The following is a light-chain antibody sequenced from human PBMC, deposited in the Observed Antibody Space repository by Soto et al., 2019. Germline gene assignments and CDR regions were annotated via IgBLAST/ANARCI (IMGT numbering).Light chain of an antibody. CDR2: DAS. CDR1: EDISKF. V-gene: IGKV1-33*01. J-gene: IGKJ5*01. CDR3: QQYDSLPIT. Sequence: DIQMTQSPASLSASVGDRVSITCQASEDISKFLNWYQQKPGKAPKVLIYDASNLQIGVPSRFSGSGSGTHFIFTIGSLQPEDSATYFCQQYDSLPITCGQGTRLEIK.